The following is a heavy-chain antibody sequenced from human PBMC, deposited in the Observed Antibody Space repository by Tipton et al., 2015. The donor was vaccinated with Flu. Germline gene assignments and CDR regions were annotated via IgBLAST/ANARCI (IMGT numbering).Heavy chain of an antibody. J-gene: IGHJ4*02. V-gene: IGHV4-4*07. CDR2: IFYSGKT. D-gene: IGHD3-22*01. CDR3: ARSHYDTTGYFLFHS. Sequence: LRLSCTVSGGSITSDYYNWIRLPAGKGLEWIGRIFYSGKTDYNPSLRSRVTMSVDTSKSQVSLKLSSVTAADTAVYYCARSHYDTTGYFLFHSWGQGTLVTVSS. CDR1: GGSITSDY.